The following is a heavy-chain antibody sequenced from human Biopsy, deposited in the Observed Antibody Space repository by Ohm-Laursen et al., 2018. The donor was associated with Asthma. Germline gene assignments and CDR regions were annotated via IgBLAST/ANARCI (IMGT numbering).Heavy chain of an antibody. CDR3: ARDIAFGGVHDF. Sequence: SLRLSCAASGFTFSDYSMTWIRQAPGKGLEWISYISSSGSSILYADSVKGRFTISRGNAKNSLHLQMNSLRAEDTAIYYCARDIAFGGVHDFWGQGTLVAVSS. D-gene: IGHD3-16*01. CDR1: GFTFSDYS. J-gene: IGHJ4*02. CDR2: ISSSGSSI. V-gene: IGHV3-11*01.